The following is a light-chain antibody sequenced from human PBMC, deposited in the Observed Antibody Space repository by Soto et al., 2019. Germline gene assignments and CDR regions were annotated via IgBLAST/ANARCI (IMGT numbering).Light chain of an antibody. CDR3: QQYNNWPTWS. V-gene: IGKV3-15*01. CDR2: GAS. CDR1: QIVGRN. J-gene: IGKJ1*01. Sequence: DIVMTQSPAILSVSPGERATLSCRASQIVGRNIAGYQQKPGQAPRLLIHGASTRATGIPARVSGSGSWTDFTLTISSLQSEDFAVYSCQQYNNWPTWSFGQGTKVEVK.